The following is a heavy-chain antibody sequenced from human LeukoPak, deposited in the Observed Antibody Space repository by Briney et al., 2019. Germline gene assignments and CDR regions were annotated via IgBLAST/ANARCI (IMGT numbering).Heavy chain of an antibody. V-gene: IGHV4-59*12. CDR3: ARTRWFGELQGYYFDY. J-gene: IGHJ4*02. D-gene: IGHD3-10*01. CDR1: GASISPYY. Sequence: SETLSLTCTVSGASISPYYWSWIRQPPGKRLEWVGYIHYSGSTNYNPSLKSRVTISLDTSKRQFSLKLSSVTAADTAVYYCARTRWFGELQGYYFDYWGQGTLVTVSS. CDR2: IHYSGST.